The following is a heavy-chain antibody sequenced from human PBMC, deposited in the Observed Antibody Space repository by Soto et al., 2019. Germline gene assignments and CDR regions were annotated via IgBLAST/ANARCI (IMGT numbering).Heavy chain of an antibody. CDR3: ARGGANYCYESSGYSNHAREA. V-gene: IGHV4-59*01. Sequence: SETLSLTCTVSGGPIRSYCWSWIRQPPGKGLEWIGYIYDSGNTDYNPSLKSRVTISVDTSKNQFSLKLSSVTTADTAVYYCARGGANYCYESSGYSNHAREACGQGTTVTV. J-gene: IGHJ6*02. CDR1: GGPIRSYC. CDR2: IYDSGNT. D-gene: IGHD3-22*01.